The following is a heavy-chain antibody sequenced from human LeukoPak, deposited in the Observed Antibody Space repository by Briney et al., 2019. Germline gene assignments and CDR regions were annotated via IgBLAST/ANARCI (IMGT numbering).Heavy chain of an antibody. V-gene: IGHV1-8*01. J-gene: IGHJ4*02. D-gene: IGHD5-18*01. CDR3: ARATGYSHLFDY. CDR1: GYTFTSYD. Sequence: ASVKVSCKASGYTFTSYDINWVRQATGQGLEWMGWMNPNSSNTGYAQKFQGRVTMTRNTSISTAYMELSSLRSEDTAVYYCARATGYSHLFDYWGQGTLVTVSS. CDR2: MNPNSSNT.